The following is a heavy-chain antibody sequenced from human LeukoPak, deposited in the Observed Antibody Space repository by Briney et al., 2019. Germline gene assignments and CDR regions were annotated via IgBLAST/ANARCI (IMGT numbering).Heavy chain of an antibody. V-gene: IGHV3-7*01. Sequence: PGGSLRLSCAASGFTFSSYWMSWVRQAPGKGLEWVAHMKYDGSEKYYVDSVEGRFTISRDNAKNSLYLQMNSLRAEDTAVYYCARDIEAAGLFLDYWGQGTLVTVSS. CDR1: GFTFSSYW. J-gene: IGHJ4*02. CDR3: ARDIEAAGLFLDY. CDR2: MKYDGSEK. D-gene: IGHD6-13*01.